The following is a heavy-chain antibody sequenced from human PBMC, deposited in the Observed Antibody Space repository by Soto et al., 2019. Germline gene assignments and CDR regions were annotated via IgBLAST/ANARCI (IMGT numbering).Heavy chain of an antibody. CDR1: GYTFTNYG. CDR3: ARDRSGSYLRDFDY. D-gene: IGHD1-26*01. J-gene: IGHJ4*02. V-gene: IGHV1-18*01. Sequence: QVQLVQSGAEVKKPGASVKVSCKASGYTFTNYGITWVRQAPGQGLEWMGWVSAYNGNTNYAQKVQGRVTMTTDTFXRTAYMELRSLRSDDTAVYYCARDRSGSYLRDFDYWGQGSLVTVSS. CDR2: VSAYNGNT.